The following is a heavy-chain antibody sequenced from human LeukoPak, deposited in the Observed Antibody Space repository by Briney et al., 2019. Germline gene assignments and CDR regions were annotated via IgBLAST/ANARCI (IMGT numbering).Heavy chain of an antibody. D-gene: IGHD1-1*01. CDR1: GGSFSSGGYY. J-gene: IGHJ4*02. CDR2: IYHSGST. V-gene: IGHV4-30-2*01. Sequence: SETLSLTCTVSGGSFSSGGYYWSWIRQPPGKGLEWIGYIYHSGSTYYNPSLKSRVTISVDRSKNQFSLKLSSVTAADTAVYYCASNHLERGGYWGQGTLVTVSS. CDR3: ASNHLERGGY.